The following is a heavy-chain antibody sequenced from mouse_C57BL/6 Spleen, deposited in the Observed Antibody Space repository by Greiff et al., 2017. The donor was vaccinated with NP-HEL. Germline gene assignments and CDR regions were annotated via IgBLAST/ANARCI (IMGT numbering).Heavy chain of an antibody. CDR3: ARERQLRYYFDY. CDR2: IYPSDSET. CDR1: GYTFTSYW. D-gene: IGHD3-2*02. J-gene: IGHJ2*01. V-gene: IGHV1-61*01. Sequence: VKLQESGAELVRPGSSVKLSCKASGYTFTSYWMDWVKQSPGQGLEWIGNIYPSDSETHYNQKFKDKATLTVDKSSSTAYMQLSSLTSEDSAVYYCARERQLRYYFDYWGQGTTLTVSS.